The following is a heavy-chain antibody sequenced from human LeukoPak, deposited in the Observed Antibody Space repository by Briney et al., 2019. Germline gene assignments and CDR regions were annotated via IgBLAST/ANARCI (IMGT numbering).Heavy chain of an antibody. CDR2: IIPIFGTA. CDR3: ARRDISDAFDI. CDR1: GGTFSSYA. Sequence: GASVKVSCKASGGTFSSYAISWVRQAPGQGLEWMGGIIPIFGTANYAQKFQGRATITADESTSTAYMELSRLRSDDTAVYYCARRDISDAFDIWGLGTMVTVSS. D-gene: IGHD3-3*02. J-gene: IGHJ3*02. V-gene: IGHV1-69*13.